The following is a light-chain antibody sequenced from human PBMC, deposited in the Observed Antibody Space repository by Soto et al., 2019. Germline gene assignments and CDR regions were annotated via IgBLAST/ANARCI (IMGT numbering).Light chain of an antibody. Sequence: DIQMTQSPSSVSVSVGDRVTITCRSSEDISTWLAWYQQKPGKAPKLLIYAASSLQSGVPSRFSGSGSGTDFTLTISSLQPEDFATYYCQHADSFPLITFGQGTRLEI. J-gene: IGKJ5*01. CDR2: AAS. CDR3: QHADSFPLIT. CDR1: EDISTW. V-gene: IGKV1-12*01.